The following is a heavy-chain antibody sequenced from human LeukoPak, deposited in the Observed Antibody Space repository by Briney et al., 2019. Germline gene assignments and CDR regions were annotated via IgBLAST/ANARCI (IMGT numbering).Heavy chain of an antibody. D-gene: IGHD2-21*02. V-gene: IGHV5-51*01. CDR1: GYSFTSYW. J-gene: IGHJ6*02. Sequence: GESLKISCKGSGYSFTSYWIGWVRQMPGKGLECMGIIYPGDSDTRYSPSFQGQVTISADKSISTAYLQWSSLKASDTAMYYCARHDGGGGDSVAPSYFYGMDVWGQGTTVTVSS. CDR3: ARHDGGGGDSVAPSYFYGMDV. CDR2: IYPGDSDT.